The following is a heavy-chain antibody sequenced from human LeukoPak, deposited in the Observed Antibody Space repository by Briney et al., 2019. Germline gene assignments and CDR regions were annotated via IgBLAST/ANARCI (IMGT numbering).Heavy chain of an antibody. CDR1: GFTFSDYY. Sequence: PGGSLRLSCAASGFTFSDYYMSWIRQAPGKGLEWVSYISSSGSTIYYADSVKGRFTISRDNAKNSLYLQMNSLRAEDTAVYYCARVLVLRYFDWLTPDAFDIWGQGTMVTVSS. CDR3: ARVLVLRYFDWLTPDAFDI. V-gene: IGHV3-11*01. CDR2: ISSSGSTI. D-gene: IGHD3-9*01. J-gene: IGHJ3*02.